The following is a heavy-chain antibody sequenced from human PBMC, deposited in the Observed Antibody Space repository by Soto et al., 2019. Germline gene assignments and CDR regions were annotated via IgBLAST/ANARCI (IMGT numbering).Heavy chain of an antibody. D-gene: IGHD5-18*01. V-gene: IGHV4-59*08. J-gene: IGHJ4*02. CDR1: GGSISSYY. CDR2: IYYSGST. CDR3: ARRYGSCFDY. Sequence: SETLSLTCTVSGGSISSYYWSWIRQPPGKGLEWIGYIYYSGSTNYNPSLKSRVTISVDTSKNQFPLKLSSVTAADTAMYYCARRYGSCFDYWGQGTLVTVSS.